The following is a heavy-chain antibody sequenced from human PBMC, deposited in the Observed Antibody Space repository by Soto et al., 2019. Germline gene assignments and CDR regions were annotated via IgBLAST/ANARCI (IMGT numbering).Heavy chain of an antibody. CDR1: GFTVSSNY. Sequence: EVQLVESGGGLVQPGGSLRLSCAASGFTVSSNYMSWARQAPGKGLEWVSVIYSGGSTYYADSVKGRFTISRDNSKHTLYLQMTSLRAEATAVYYCARESPRRRLLRDFDWTGTKAHDAFDIWGQGTMGTVSS. J-gene: IGHJ3*02. D-gene: IGHD3-9*01. CDR3: ARESPRRRLLRDFDWTGTKAHDAFDI. V-gene: IGHV3-66*01. CDR2: IYSGGST.